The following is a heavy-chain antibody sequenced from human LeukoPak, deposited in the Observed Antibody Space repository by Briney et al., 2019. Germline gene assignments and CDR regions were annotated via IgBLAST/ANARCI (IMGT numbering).Heavy chain of an antibody. V-gene: IGHV3-21*01. D-gene: IGHD1-26*01. CDR1: GFTLSGYT. Sequence: GGTLRLSCAVSGFTLSGYTMNWVRKAPRQGLEWVSSIGTRSSSIYYADSVKGRFTISRDNAKNSLSLQMMSLRAEDTAAYYFAREGELGEAFDIWGQGTMVTVSS. CDR3: AREGELGEAFDI. CDR2: IGTRSSSI. J-gene: IGHJ3*02.